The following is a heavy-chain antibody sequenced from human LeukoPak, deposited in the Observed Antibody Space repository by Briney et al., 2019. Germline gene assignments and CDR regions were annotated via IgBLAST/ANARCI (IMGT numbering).Heavy chain of an antibody. CDR1: GGSISNYY. J-gene: IGHJ5*02. Sequence: PSETLSLTCTVSGGSISNYYWSWIRQPPGKGLEWIGYTYYSGSTSYNPSLKSRLSISVDTAKNQFSLNLKSVTAADTAVYYCARHPTALVSYGFDPWGQGTLVTVPS. D-gene: IGHD5-18*01. CDR2: TYYSGST. CDR3: ARHPTALVSYGFDP. V-gene: IGHV4-59*08.